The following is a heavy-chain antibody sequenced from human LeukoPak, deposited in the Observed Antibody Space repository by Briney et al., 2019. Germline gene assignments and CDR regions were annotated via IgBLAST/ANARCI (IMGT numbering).Heavy chain of an antibody. CDR1: GFTFSDYY. Sequence: GGSLRLSCAASGFTFSDYYMSWVRQAPGKGLEWVAYITSSGDDIYYADSVKGRFTISRDNAKNALFLRMSSLRVEDTATYYCASDIVATSGDFWGQRTLVSVSS. CDR3: ASDIVATSGDF. V-gene: IGHV3-11*01. J-gene: IGHJ4*02. D-gene: IGHD5-12*01. CDR2: ITSSGDDI.